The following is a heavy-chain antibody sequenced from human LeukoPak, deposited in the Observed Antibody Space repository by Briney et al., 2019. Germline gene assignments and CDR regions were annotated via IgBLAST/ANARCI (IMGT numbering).Heavy chain of an antibody. V-gene: IGHV4-31*03. CDR2: IYYSGST. J-gene: IGHJ4*02. CDR3: ARDGDAAAFDY. CDR1: GGSISSGGYY. D-gene: IGHD7-27*01. Sequence: SETLSLTCTVSGGSISSGGYYWSWIRQHPGKGLEWIGYIYYSGSTYYNPSLKSRVTISVDTSKNQFSLKLSPVTAADTAVYYCARDGDAAAFDYWGQRTLVTVSS.